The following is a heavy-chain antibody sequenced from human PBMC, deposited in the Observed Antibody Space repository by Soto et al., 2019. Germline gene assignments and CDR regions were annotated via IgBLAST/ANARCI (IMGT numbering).Heavy chain of an antibody. CDR3: AKAHYGSGSYFDY. CDR1: GFTFSSYW. D-gene: IGHD3-10*01. J-gene: IGHJ4*02. V-gene: IGHV3-23*01. CDR2: ISGSGGST. Sequence: GGSLRLSCAASGFTFSSYWMHWVRQAPGKGLEWVSAISGSGGSTYYADSVKGRFTISRDNSKNTLYLQMNSLRAEDTAVYYCAKAHYGSGSYFDYWGQGTLVTVSS.